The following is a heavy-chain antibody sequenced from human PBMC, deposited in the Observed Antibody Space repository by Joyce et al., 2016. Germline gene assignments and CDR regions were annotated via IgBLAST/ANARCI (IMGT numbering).Heavy chain of an antibody. CDR3: AGLPAAGTSRINWYFDL. V-gene: IGHV4-39*01. CDR2: TYDSGDT. CDR1: GGSLSSGGYF. Sequence: QLQLQESGPGLVRPSETLSLTCSVSGGSLSSGGYFWGWIRQPPGKSLEWIRSTYDSGDTYQDPSIKIQVTISVNTAKQQFAMEVGSGTTADTTVYYWAGLPAAGTSRINWYFDLWCGGALVTNSS. D-gene: IGHD6-19*01. J-gene: IGHJ2*01.